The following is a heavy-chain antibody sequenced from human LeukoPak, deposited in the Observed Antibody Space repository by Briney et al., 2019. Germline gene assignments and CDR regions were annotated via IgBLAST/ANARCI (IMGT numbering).Heavy chain of an antibody. J-gene: IGHJ6*02. Sequence: ASVKVSCKASGYTFTTYPVNWVRQAPGQGLEYMGWINTNTGNPTYAQGFTGRFVFSLDTSVSTAYLQLSSLKAEDTAVYYCARAFTIFGVAAMDVWGQGTTVTVSS. CDR2: INTNTGNP. V-gene: IGHV7-4-1*02. CDR3: ARAFTIFGVAAMDV. D-gene: IGHD3-3*01. CDR1: GYTFTTYP.